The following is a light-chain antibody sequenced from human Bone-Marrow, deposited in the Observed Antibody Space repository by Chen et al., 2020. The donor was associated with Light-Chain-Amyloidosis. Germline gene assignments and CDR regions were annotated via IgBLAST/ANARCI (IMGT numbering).Light chain of an antibody. Sequence: SYELTQPPSVSVSPGQTARITCSGDDLPTKYAYWYQQKPGQAPVLVIHRDTERPSGISERFSGSSSGTTATLTISVVQAEDEADYHCQSADSSGTYGVIFGGGTKLTVL. CDR1: DLPTKY. J-gene: IGLJ2*01. CDR3: QSADSSGTYGVI. CDR2: RDT. V-gene: IGLV3-25*03.